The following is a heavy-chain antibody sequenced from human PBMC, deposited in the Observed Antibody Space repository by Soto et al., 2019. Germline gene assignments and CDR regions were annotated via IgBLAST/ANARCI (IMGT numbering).Heavy chain of an antibody. J-gene: IGHJ3*02. CDR2: ISSSSSYT. CDR3: ARDDYGYYQNSFDI. Sequence: QVQLVESGGGLVKPGGSLRLSCAASGFTLSDYYMSWIRQAPGKGLEWVSYISSSSSYTNYAESVKDRFTISRDNAKNSLYLQMNSLRAEDTAVYYGARDDYGYYQNSFDIWVQGTMVTLYS. CDR1: GFTLSDYY. D-gene: IGHD4-17*01. V-gene: IGHV3-11*05.